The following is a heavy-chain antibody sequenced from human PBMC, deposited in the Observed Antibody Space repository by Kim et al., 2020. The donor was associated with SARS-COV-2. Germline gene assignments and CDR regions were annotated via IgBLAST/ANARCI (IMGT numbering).Heavy chain of an antibody. Sequence: SETLSLTCTVSGGSISSSSYYWGWIRQPPGKGLEWIGSIYYSGSTYYNPSLKSRVTISVDTSKNQFSLKLSSVTAADTAVYYCARPVYYDILTGRQNWFDPWGQGTLVTVSS. CDR2: IYYSGST. J-gene: IGHJ5*02. D-gene: IGHD3-9*01. CDR1: GGSISSSSYY. CDR3: ARPVYYDILTGRQNWFDP. V-gene: IGHV4-39*01.